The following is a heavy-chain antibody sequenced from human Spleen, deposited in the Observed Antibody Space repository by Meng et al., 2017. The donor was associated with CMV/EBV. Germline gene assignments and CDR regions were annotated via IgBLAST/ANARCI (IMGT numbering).Heavy chain of an antibody. CDR1: GFTLSDYY. V-gene: IGHV3-11*01. CDR2: IDIIDTTI. Sequence: GESLKISCAASGFTLSDYYMSWIRQAPGKGLEWVSYIDIIDTTIYYADSVKGRFTISRDNAKNSLYLQMNSLRAEDTAVYYCARGAGPYNSSSNYDYWGQGTLVTVSS. CDR3: ARGAGPYNSSSNYDY. J-gene: IGHJ4*02. D-gene: IGHD6-6*01.